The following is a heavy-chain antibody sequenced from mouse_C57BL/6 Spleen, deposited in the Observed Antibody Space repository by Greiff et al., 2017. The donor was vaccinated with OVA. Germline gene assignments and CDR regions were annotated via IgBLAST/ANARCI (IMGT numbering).Heavy chain of an antibody. V-gene: IGHV1-69*01. CDR2: IDPSDSYT. J-gene: IGHJ2*01. D-gene: IGHD4-1*01. CDR1: GYTFTSYW. Sequence: QVQLQQPGAELVMPGASVKLSCKASGYTFTSYWMHWVKQRPGQGLEWIGEIDPSDSYTNSNQKFKGKSTLTVDKSSSTAYMQLSSLTSEDSAVYYGARSWDYFDYWGQGTTLTVSS. CDR3: ARSWDYFDY.